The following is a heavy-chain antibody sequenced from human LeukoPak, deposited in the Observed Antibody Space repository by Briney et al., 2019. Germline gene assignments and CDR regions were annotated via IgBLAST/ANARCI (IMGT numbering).Heavy chain of an antibody. CDR1: GFTFSSYW. V-gene: IGHV3-7*01. J-gene: IGHJ3*02. D-gene: IGHD6-25*01. CDR2: IREDGNGR. CDR3: ARDQRIFDI. Sequence: GGSLRLSCAASGFTFSSYWLKWVRLAPGKGQERVGNIREDGNGRYCLDSVKGRCTIISVNAKNSLFLQMNSLRVEDTAMYYCARDQRIFDIWGQGTMVTVP.